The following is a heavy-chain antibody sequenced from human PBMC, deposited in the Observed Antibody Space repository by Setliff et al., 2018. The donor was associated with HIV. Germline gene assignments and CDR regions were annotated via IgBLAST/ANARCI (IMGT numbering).Heavy chain of an antibody. Sequence: PGGSLRLSCTASGLVFGDYAFSWVRQAPGKGLEWVSSIRNSGLNPYYVDSVKGRFTISRDNSKGTLFLQMNSLRAEDTATYWCALSPYYDVLPGHPQPDYWGQGTLVTVSS. CDR3: ALSPYYDVLPGHPQPDY. V-gene: IGHV3-23*01. D-gene: IGHD3-9*01. CDR1: GLVFGDYA. CDR2: IRNSGLNP. J-gene: IGHJ4*02.